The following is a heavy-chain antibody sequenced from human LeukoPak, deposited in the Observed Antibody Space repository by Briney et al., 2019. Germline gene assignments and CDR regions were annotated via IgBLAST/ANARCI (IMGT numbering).Heavy chain of an antibody. D-gene: IGHD6-19*01. CDR3: ARQVVAVAGTGYFDY. Sequence: SETLSLTCTVSGGSIRSSSYYWGWIRQPPGKGLEWIGSIYYSGSTYYNASLKSRGTISVDTSKNQFSLKLNSVTAADTAVYFCARQVVAVAGTGYFDYWGQGTLVTASS. J-gene: IGHJ4*02. V-gene: IGHV4-39*01. CDR1: GGSIRSSSYY. CDR2: IYYSGST.